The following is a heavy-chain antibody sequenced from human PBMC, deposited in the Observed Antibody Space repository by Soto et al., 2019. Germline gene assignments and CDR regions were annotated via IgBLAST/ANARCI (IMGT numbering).Heavy chain of an antibody. CDR3: AAMTTVITDDSY. CDR2: INSDGSST. CDR1: GFTFSSCS. J-gene: IGHJ4*02. Sequence: GGSLRLSCAASGFTFSSCSMHWVRQVPGKGLVWVSYINSDGSSTSYADSVKGRFTISRDNAKNTLYLQMNSLRAEDTAVYYCAAMTTVITDDSYWCQGTLVTVSS. V-gene: IGHV3-74*01. D-gene: IGHD4-4*01.